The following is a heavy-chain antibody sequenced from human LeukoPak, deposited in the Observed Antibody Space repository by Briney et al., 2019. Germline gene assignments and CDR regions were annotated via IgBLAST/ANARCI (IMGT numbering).Heavy chain of an antibody. D-gene: IGHD3-16*01. CDR2: ISSSGSTI. J-gene: IGHJ6*02. CDR1: GFTFSSYE. Sequence: GGSLRLSCAASGFTFSSYEMNWVRQAPGKGLEWVSYISSSGSTIYYADSVKGRFTISRDNAKNSLYLQMNSLRAEDTAVYYCARAGGRYYYYYYGMDVGGQGTTVTVSS. CDR3: ARAGGRYYYYYYGMDV. V-gene: IGHV3-48*03.